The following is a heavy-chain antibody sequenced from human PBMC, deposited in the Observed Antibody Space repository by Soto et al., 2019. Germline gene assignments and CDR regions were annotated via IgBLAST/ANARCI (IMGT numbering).Heavy chain of an antibody. CDR1: GFTFSSYA. Sequence: GGSLRLSCAASGFTFSSYAMSWVRQAPGKGLEWVSAISGSGGSTYYAYSVKGRFTISRDNSKNTLYLQMNILRAEDTAVYYCAKVVSSGSNPMTFDYWGQGTLVTVSS. CDR3: AKVVSSGSNPMTFDY. CDR2: ISGSGGST. V-gene: IGHV3-23*01. J-gene: IGHJ4*02. D-gene: IGHD6-19*01.